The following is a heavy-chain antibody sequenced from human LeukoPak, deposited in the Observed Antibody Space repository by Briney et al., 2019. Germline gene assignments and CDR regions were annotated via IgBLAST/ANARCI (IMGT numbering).Heavy chain of an antibody. D-gene: IGHD4-17*01. CDR2: ISSSSSYI. CDR3: ARDRYGDYAFDY. J-gene: IGHJ4*02. CDR1: GFTFSSYS. Sequence: GGSLRLSCAVSGFTFSSYSMNWVRQAPGKGLEWVSSISSSSSYIYFADSVKGRFTISRDNAKNSLYLQMNSLRAEDTAVYNCARDRYGDYAFDYWGQGTLVTVSS. V-gene: IGHV3-21*01.